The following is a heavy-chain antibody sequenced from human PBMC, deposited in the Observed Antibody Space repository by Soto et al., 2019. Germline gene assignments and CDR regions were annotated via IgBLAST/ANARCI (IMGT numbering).Heavy chain of an antibody. CDR3: AREVVAAYYPTGFDP. V-gene: IGHV6-1*01. D-gene: IGHD2-15*01. Sequence: LSQTLSLTCAISGDSVSSNSAAWNWIRQSPSRGLEWLGRTYYRSKWYNDYAVSVKSRITINPDTSKNQFSLQLNSVTPEDTAVYYCAREVVAAYYPTGFDPWGQGTLVTVSS. CDR2: TYYRSKWYN. CDR1: GDSVSSNSAA. J-gene: IGHJ5*02.